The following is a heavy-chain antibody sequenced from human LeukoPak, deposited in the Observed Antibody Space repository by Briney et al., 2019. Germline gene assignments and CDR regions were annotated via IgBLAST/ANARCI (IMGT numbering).Heavy chain of an antibody. CDR1: GGSISSYY. CDR2: IYYSGST. CDR3: AREVWNYYGSGSYYRYYYYMDV. Sequence: SETLSLTCTVSGGSISSYYWSWIRQPPGKGLEWIGYIYYSGSTNYNPSLKSRVTISVDTSKNQFSLKLSSVTAADTAVYYCAREVWNYYGSGSYYRYYYYMDVWGKGTTVTISS. D-gene: IGHD3-10*01. V-gene: IGHV4-59*01. J-gene: IGHJ6*03.